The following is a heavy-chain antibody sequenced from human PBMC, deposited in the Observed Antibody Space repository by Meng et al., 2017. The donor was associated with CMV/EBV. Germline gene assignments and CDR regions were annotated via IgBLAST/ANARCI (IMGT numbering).Heavy chain of an antibody. Sequence: QGQLVGSWGGVVQPGRSLRLSCAASGFTFSSYAMHWVRQAPGKGLEWVAVISYDGSNKYYADSVKGRFTISRDNSKNTLYLQMNSLRAEDTAVYYCAKPSGGSYYNSFDYWGQGTLVTVSS. D-gene: IGHD1-26*01. CDR3: AKPSGGSYYNSFDY. CDR1: GFTFSSYA. V-gene: IGHV3-30-3*02. J-gene: IGHJ4*02. CDR2: ISYDGSNK.